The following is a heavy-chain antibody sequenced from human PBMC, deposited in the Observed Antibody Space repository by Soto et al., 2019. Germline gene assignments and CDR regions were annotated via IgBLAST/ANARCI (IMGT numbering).Heavy chain of an antibody. CDR1: GFTFSSYG. Sequence: PGGSLRLSCAASGFTFSSYGMHWVRQAPGKGLEWVAVIWYDGSNKYYADSVKGRFTISRDNSKNTLYLQMNSLRAEDTAVYYCAREWFLEWLSCVRPSNTPEVVSSHGMDVWGQGTTVTVSS. CDR2: IWYDGSNK. J-gene: IGHJ6*02. V-gene: IGHV3-33*01. D-gene: IGHD3-3*01. CDR3: AREWFLEWLSCVRPSNTPEVVSSHGMDV.